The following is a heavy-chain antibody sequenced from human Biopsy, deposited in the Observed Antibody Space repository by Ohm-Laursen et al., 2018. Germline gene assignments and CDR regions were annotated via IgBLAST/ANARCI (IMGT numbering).Heavy chain of an antibody. V-gene: IGHV3-7*01. CDR3: VRGRSMDV. CDR1: GITVSGNY. Sequence: SLRLSCSASGITVSGNYMTWVRQAPGKGLEWVAMIKQDGSEDYCVDSVKDRFTISRDNAQKSLDLQLNSLRAEDTAVYYCVRGRSMDVWGQGTTVTVSS. CDR2: IKQDGSED. J-gene: IGHJ6*02.